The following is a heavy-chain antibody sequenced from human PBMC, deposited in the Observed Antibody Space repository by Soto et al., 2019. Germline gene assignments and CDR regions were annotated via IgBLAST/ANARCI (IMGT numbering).Heavy chain of an antibody. V-gene: IGHV3-23*01. CDR1: GFTFSSYA. CDR2: ISGSGGST. D-gene: IGHD3-16*02. CDR3: AKELAFGGVIANHPGYAFDI. Sequence: EVQLLESGGGLVQPGGSLRLSCAASGFTFSSYAMSWVRQAPGKGLEWVSAISGSGGSTYYADSVKGRFTISRDNSKNTLYLQMNSPRAEDTAVYYCAKELAFGGVIANHPGYAFDIWGQGTMVTVSS. J-gene: IGHJ3*02.